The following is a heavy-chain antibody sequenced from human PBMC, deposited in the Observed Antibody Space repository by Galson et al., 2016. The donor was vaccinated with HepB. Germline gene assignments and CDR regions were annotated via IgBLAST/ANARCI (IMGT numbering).Heavy chain of an antibody. V-gene: IGHV3-30-3*01. J-gene: IGHJ4*02. Sequence: LSLTCAVSGGSIGRGDYYWSWIRQAPGKGLEWVAAISYDGTDKYYADSVKGRFTISRDNSKNTLFLQMNSLRAEDTAVYYCARFYGVLGYFDYWGQGTLVTVSS. D-gene: IGHD4-17*01. CDR3: ARFYGVLGYFDY. CDR2: ISYDGTDK. CDR1: GGSIGRGD.